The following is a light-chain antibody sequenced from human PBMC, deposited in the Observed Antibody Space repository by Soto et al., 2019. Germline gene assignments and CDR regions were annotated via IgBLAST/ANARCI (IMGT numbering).Light chain of an antibody. J-gene: IGKJ5*01. CDR1: QSISSY. Sequence: SQMTQSPSSVSASVVYIVTIACRASQSISSYLNWYQQKPGKAPKLLIYAASRLQSGVPSRFSGSGSGTDVTLTISSLQPEDFATYYCQQSYTVPITFGQGTRLEIK. CDR3: QQSYTVPIT. V-gene: IGKV1-39*01. CDR2: AAS.